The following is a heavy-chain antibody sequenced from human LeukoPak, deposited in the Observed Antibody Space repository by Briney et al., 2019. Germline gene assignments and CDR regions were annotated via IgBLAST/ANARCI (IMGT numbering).Heavy chain of an antibody. CDR1: GFTVRNNY. V-gene: IGHV3-66*01. D-gene: IGHD3-10*02. CDR2: VYSDGST. Sequence: GGSLRLSCAASGFTVRNNYMNWVRRAPGKGLEWVSVVYSDGSTYYADSVKGRFTISRDFSKNTLYLQMNSLRVEDTAVYYCARDLHYYVAMDVWGQGTTVTVSS. CDR3: ARDLHYYVAMDV. J-gene: IGHJ6*02.